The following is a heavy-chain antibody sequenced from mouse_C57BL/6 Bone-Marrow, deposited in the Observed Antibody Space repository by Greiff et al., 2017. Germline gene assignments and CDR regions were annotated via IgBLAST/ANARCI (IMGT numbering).Heavy chain of an antibody. CDR2: IDPNSGGT. V-gene: IGHV1-72*01. CDR3: ARCSEGTSWVAY. Sequence: VQLQQPGAELVKPGASVKLSCKASGYTFTSYWLHWVKQRPGRGLEWLGRIDPNSGGTKYTEQFKSKATLTVDKPSSTAYMQLSSLTSEDSAVYESARCSEGTSWVAYWGQGTLVTVSA. D-gene: IGHD3-3*01. J-gene: IGHJ3*01. CDR1: GYTFTSYW.